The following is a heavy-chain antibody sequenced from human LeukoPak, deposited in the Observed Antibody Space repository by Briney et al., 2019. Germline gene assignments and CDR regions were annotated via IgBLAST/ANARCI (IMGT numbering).Heavy chain of an antibody. CDR1: GGTFSSYA. CDR3: ARHLTVYFDY. J-gene: IGHJ4*02. V-gene: IGHV1-69*04. CDR2: IIPILGIA. D-gene: IGHD4-17*01. Sequence: SVKVSCKASGGTFSSYAISWVRQAPGQGLEWMGRIIPILGIANYAQKFQGRVTITADKSTSTVYMELSSLRSEDTAVYYCARHLTVYFDYWGQGTLVTVSS.